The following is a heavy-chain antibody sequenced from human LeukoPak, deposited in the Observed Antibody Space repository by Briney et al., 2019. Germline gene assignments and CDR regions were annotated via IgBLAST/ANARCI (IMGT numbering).Heavy chain of an antibody. CDR1: GFTVSSNY. CDR2: IYSGGST. J-gene: IGHJ4*02. Sequence: PGGSLRLSCAASGFTVSSNYMSWVRQAPGKGLEWVSVIYSGGSTYYADSVKGRFTISRDNAKNSLYLQMNSLRAEDTAVYYCARCEAAVSSSPGDYWGQGTLVTVSS. CDR3: ARCEAAVSSSPGDY. V-gene: IGHV3-66*01. D-gene: IGHD6-6*01.